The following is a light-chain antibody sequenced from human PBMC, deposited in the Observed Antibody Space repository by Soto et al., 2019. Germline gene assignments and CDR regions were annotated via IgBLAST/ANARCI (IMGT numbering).Light chain of an antibody. CDR2: DVS. J-gene: IGLJ3*02. V-gene: IGLV2-14*03. Sequence: QSALTQPASVSGSPGQSITISCTGTSGDVGGYNYVSWYQQHPGKAPKLMIYDVSNRPSGVSNRFSGSKSGNTASLTISGLQDEDETDYYCSSYTSSGTVVFGGGTKVTVL. CDR3: SSYTSSGTVV. CDR1: SGDVGGYNY.